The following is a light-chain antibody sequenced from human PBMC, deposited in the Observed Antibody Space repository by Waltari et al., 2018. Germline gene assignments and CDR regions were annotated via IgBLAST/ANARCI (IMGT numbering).Light chain of an antibody. J-gene: IGKJ4*01. Sequence: DIVMTQSPLSLPVTPGEPASISCKSSQSLQKSNGNNYLDWYVQKPGQPPQLLIYLGSNRASGVPDRCGGSGSGTDFTLKISRVEADDVGLYYCMQVLQTPLTFGGGTKVEI. CDR1: QSLQKSNGNNY. CDR2: LGS. CDR3: MQVLQTPLT. V-gene: IGKV2-28*01.